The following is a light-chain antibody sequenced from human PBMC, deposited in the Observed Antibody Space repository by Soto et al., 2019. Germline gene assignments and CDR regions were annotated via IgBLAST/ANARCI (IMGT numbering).Light chain of an antibody. Sequence: QSALTQPPSVSGSPGQSVTISCTGTSSDVGSYNRVSWYQQPPGTAPKLVIYQVSNRPSGVPDRFSGSKSGNTASLTISGLQAEDEADYYCSSYPSSRTWVFGGGTKLTVL. J-gene: IGLJ3*02. CDR3: SSYPSSRTWV. CDR2: QVS. CDR1: SSDVGSYNR. V-gene: IGLV2-18*02.